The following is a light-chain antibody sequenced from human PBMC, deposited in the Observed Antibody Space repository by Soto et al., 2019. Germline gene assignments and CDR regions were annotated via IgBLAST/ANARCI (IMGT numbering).Light chain of an antibody. CDR1: QTISSW. V-gene: IGKV1-5*03. J-gene: IGKJ1*01. CDR2: KAS. Sequence: DIQMTQSPSTLSWSVGDRVTITCRASQTISSWLAWYQQQPGKAPKLLIYKASTLKSGVPSRFSGSGSGTEFTLTISSLQPDDFATYYCQNYNSYSEAFGQGTKVDIK. CDR3: QNYNSYSEA.